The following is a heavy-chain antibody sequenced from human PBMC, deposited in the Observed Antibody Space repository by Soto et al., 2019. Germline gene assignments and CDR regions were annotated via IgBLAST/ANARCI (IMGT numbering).Heavy chain of an antibody. Sequence: GGSLRLSCAASGFTFSNAWMNWVRQAPGKGLEWVGRIKSKTDGGTTDYAEPVKGRFTISRDDSKNTLYLQMNSLKTEDTAVYYCTGYEVVVPAAMLYYGMDVWGQGTTVTVSS. CDR3: TGYEVVVPAAMLYYGMDV. CDR2: IKSKTDGGTT. V-gene: IGHV3-15*07. D-gene: IGHD2-2*01. CDR1: GFTFSNAW. J-gene: IGHJ6*02.